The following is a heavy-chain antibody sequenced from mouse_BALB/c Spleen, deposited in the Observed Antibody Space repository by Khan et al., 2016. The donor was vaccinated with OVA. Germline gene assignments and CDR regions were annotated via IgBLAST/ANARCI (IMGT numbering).Heavy chain of an antibody. D-gene: IGHD2-14*01. Sequence: VQLQESGAELARPGASVKMSCKASGYTFTSYTMHWVQQSPGQGLEWIGYINPRGGYTIYNHKFKDKVTFTADIYSRTAFIQLSSLTSDDAAVYYCASRTPGYAMDYWGQGTSVTVSS. CDR2: INPRGGYT. J-gene: IGHJ4*01. CDR1: GYTFTSYT. CDR3: ASRTPGYAMDY. V-gene: IGHV1-4*01.